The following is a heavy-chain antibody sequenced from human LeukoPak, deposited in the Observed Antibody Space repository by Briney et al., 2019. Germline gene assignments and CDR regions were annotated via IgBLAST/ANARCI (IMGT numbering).Heavy chain of an antibody. V-gene: IGHV4-38-2*02. J-gene: IGHJ4*02. CDR3: ARDPWPNYDYAWGSYRPADY. D-gene: IGHD3-16*02. Sequence: SETLSLTCTVSGYSISNDYYRGWIRQPPGKGLEWIGSIYYSGSTSYNPSLKSRVTISLDTSKNQFSLKLSSVTAADTAVYYCARDPWPNYDYAWGSYRPADYGGQGTLVTVSS. CDR2: IYYSGST. CDR1: GYSISNDYY.